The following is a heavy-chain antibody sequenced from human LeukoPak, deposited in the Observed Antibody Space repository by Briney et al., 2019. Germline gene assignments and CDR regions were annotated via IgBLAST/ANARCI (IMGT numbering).Heavy chain of an antibody. V-gene: IGHV5-51*01. Sequence: GESLQISSKGSGYTFTTSWIGWVRQMPGKGLEWMGIIYPGDFDTRYSPSFQGQVTISADKSISTAFLQWSSLKASDTAMYYCARLIAYNDILTGYLNAFDVWGQGTMVTVSS. J-gene: IGHJ3*01. CDR3: ARLIAYNDILTGYLNAFDV. D-gene: IGHD3-9*01. CDR1: GYTFTTSW. CDR2: IYPGDFDT.